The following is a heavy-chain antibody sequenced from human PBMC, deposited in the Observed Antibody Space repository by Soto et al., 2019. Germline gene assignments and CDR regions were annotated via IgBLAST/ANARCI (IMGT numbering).Heavy chain of an antibody. V-gene: IGHV3-21*01. D-gene: IGHD2-15*01. Sequence: EVQLVESGAGLVKPGGSLRLSCAASGFTFSSYTMNWVRQAPGKGLAWVSSITSTSAYIYYADSVKGRFTISRDNAKNSLYLQMNILRAEDTAVYYCARLTYCSGGSCYDPDAFDIWGQGTMVTVSS. CDR3: ARLTYCSGGSCYDPDAFDI. J-gene: IGHJ3*02. CDR2: ITSTSAYI. CDR1: GFTFSSYT.